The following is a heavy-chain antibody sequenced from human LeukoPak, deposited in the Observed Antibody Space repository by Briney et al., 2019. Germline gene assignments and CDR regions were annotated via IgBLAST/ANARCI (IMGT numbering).Heavy chain of an antibody. Sequence: SETLSLTCTVSGGSISSSSYYWGWIRQPPGKGLEWIGSIYYSGSTYYNPSLKSRVTISVDTSKNQFSLKLSSVTAADTAVYYCARLGGTWQDYWGQGTLVTVSS. CDR2: IYYSGST. CDR1: GGSISSSSYY. D-gene: IGHD3-16*01. V-gene: IGHV4-39*01. J-gene: IGHJ4*02. CDR3: ARLGGTWQDY.